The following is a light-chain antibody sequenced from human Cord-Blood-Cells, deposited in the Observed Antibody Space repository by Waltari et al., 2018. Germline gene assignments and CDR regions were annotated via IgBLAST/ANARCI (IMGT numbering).Light chain of an antibody. CDR3: QQYYSTPLT. Sequence: DIVMTQSPDSLAVSLGERATINCKSSPSVLYSSNNKNYLAWYQQKPGQPHKLLIYWASTRESGVPDRFSGSGSGTDFTLTISSLQAEDVAVYYCQQYYSTPLTFGGGTKVEIK. CDR1: PSVLYSSNNKNY. V-gene: IGKV4-1*01. CDR2: WAS. J-gene: IGKJ4*01.